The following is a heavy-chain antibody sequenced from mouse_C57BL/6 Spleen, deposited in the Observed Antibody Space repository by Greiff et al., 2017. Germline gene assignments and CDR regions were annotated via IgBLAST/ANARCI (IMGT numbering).Heavy chain of an antibody. CDR2: IRNKANNPAT. CDR3: TGGNYDAMDY. J-gene: IGHJ4*01. CDR1: GFTFSDAW. V-gene: IGHV6-6*01. D-gene: IGHD2-1*01. Sequence: EVQLQQSGGGLVQPGGSMKLSCAASGFTFSDAWMDWVRQSPGKGLEWVAEIRNKANNPATYYAESVKGRFTISRDDSKSSGYLQMSSLRDEDTGYYYCTGGNYDAMDYWGQGTSVTVSS.